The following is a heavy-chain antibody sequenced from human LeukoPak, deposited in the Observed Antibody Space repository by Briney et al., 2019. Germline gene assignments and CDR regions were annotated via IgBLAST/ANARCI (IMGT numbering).Heavy chain of an antibody. Sequence: PGGSLRLSCAASGFTFSDYSMNWVRQAPGKGLEWVSSISSSSYIYYADSVKGRFTISRDNAKNSLFLQMNSLRAEDTAVYYCARDTIIVTFGGVGGRAYPDYWGQGTLVTVSS. V-gene: IGHV3-21*01. CDR2: ISSSSYI. J-gene: IGHJ4*02. CDR1: GFTFSDYS. D-gene: IGHD3-16*01. CDR3: ARDTIIVTFGGVGGRAYPDY.